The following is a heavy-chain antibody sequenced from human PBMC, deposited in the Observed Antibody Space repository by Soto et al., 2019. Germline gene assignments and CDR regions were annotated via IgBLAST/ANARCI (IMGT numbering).Heavy chain of an antibody. CDR2: IYATGTT. Sequence: PSETLSLTCTVSGASISGYYWSWIRKSAGKGLEWIGRIYATGTTNYNPSLKSRVMMSVDTSKKQFSLKLRSVTAADTAVYYCVRDGAKTLRDWFDPWGQGISVTVSS. CDR3: VRDGAKTLRDWFDP. J-gene: IGHJ5*02. D-gene: IGHD1-26*01. V-gene: IGHV4-4*07. CDR1: GASISGYY.